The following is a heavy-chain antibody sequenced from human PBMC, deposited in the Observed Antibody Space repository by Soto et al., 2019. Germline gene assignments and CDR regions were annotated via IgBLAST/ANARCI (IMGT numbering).Heavy chain of an antibody. CDR1: GFTFSDHY. J-gene: IGHJ5*02. CDR3: ATVPLVAGAAAPPGWFDT. Sequence: GGSLRLCCAASGFTFSDHYMDWVRQAPGKGLEWVGRIRNKANSSATEYAASVKGRFTFSRDDSKNSLYLQMNSLRTEDTAVYYCATVPLVAGAAAPPGWFDTCGQGTLVTVSS. V-gene: IGHV3-72*01. CDR2: IRNKANSSAT. D-gene: IGHD6-19*01.